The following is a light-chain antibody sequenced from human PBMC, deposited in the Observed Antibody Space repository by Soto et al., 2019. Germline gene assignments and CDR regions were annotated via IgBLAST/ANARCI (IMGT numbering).Light chain of an antibody. CDR2: GAS. J-gene: IGKJ1*01. Sequence: TQSPATLSLSPGEGATLSCRASQSINTYLAWYQQKPGQAPRLLIYGASNRATGIPDRFSGSGSGTDFTLTISRLEPEDFAVYYCQQYGSSGTFGQGTKVDIK. CDR3: QQYGSSGT. V-gene: IGKV3-20*01. CDR1: QSINTY.